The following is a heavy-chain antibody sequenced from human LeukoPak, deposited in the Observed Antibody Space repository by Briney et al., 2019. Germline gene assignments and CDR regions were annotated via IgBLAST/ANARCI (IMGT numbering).Heavy chain of an antibody. D-gene: IGHD3-22*01. CDR3: AKFHDSSGYYLH. CDR1: GFTFNNYA. V-gene: IGHV3-23*01. Sequence: GGSLRLSCAGSGFTFNNYAMSWVRQAPGKGLEWVSAISGSGGSTYYADSVKGRFTISRDNSKNTLYLQMNSLRAEDTAVYYCAKFHDSSGYYLHWGQGTLVTVSS. CDR2: ISGSGGST. J-gene: IGHJ4*02.